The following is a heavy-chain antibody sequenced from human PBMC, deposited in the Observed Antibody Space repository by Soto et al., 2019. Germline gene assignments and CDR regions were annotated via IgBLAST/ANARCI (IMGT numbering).Heavy chain of an antibody. V-gene: IGHV3-23*01. Sequence: GFLRLFYVPSGFIFSSYAMSWVGQGPGKGLEWVSGISGSGDVTYDADSVKGRLTISRDNSKNTLYLQMSSVRAEETAVYYCAESPVDTVSTTDYYSYGVDAWGQGTTVTGSS. CDR1: GFIFSSYA. D-gene: IGHD5-18*01. J-gene: IGHJ6*02. CDR3: AESPVDTVSTTDYYSYGVDA. CDR2: ISGSGDVT.